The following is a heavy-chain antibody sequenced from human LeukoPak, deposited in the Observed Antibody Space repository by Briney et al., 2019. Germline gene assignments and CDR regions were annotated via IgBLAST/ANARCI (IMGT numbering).Heavy chain of an antibody. CDR2: INHSGST. J-gene: IGHJ5*02. CDR1: GGSFSGYY. D-gene: IGHD3-10*01. CDR3: ARGPRGRRVLRWFDP. Sequence: PSETLSLTCAVYGGSFSGYYWSWIRQPPGKGLEWIGEINHSGSTNYNPSLKSRVTISVDTSKNQFSPKLSSVTAADTAVYYCARGPRGRRVLRWFDPWGQGTLVTVSS. V-gene: IGHV4-34*01.